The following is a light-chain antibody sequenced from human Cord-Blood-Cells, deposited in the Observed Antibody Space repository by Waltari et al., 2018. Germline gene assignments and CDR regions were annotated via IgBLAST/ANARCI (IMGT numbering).Light chain of an antibody. Sequence: QSALTQPPSASGSPGQSVTISCTGTSSDVGGYNYVPWYQQHPGKAPKLMIYEVSKRPSGVPDRFSGSKSGNTASLTVSGLQAEDEADYYCSSYAGSNNLGVVFGGGTKLTVL. CDR1: SSDVGGYNY. CDR2: EVS. J-gene: IGLJ2*01. CDR3: SSYAGSNNLGVV. V-gene: IGLV2-8*01.